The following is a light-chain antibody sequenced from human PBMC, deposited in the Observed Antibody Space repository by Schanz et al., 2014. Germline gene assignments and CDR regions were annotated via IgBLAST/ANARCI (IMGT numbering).Light chain of an antibody. CDR3: QQRSTWFS. Sequence: EVVLTQSPATLSLSPGERATLSCRASQIVSNDFAWYQQKPGQAPRLLIYGSSNRATGIPARFSGSGSGTDFTLTITSLEPEDVAVYYCQQRSTWFSFGGGTRVEIK. J-gene: IGKJ4*01. CDR2: GSS. V-gene: IGKV3-11*01. CDR1: QIVSND.